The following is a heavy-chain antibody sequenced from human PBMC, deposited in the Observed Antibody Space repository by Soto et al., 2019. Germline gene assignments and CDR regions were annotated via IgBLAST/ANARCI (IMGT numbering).Heavy chain of an antibody. J-gene: IGHJ6*03. V-gene: IGHV3-11*01. CDR2: ITGSGSTI. Sequence: QVQLVESGGGLVKPGGSLRISCAASGFTFSDYDMSWIRQAPGKGLEWVSCITGSGSTIYYADSVKGRFTISRDNAKNSLFLQMNSLRVEDTAVYYCARTHYYYHYMDVWGKGTTVTVSS. CDR1: GFTFSDYD. CDR3: ARTHYYYHYMDV.